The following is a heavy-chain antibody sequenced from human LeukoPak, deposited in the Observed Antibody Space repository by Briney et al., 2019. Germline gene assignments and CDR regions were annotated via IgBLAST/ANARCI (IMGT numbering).Heavy chain of an antibody. V-gene: IGHV3-23*01. Sequence: GGSLRLSCAASGFTFSNSAMSWVRQAPGKGLEWVSAISGSGTSTYYSDSVKGRFTSSRDNSKNTLYLQMNSLRAEDTAIYYCAKRDVAGPVYWGQGTLVTVSS. CDR3: AKRDVAGPVY. J-gene: IGHJ4*02. CDR2: ISGSGTST. CDR1: GFTFSNSA. D-gene: IGHD6-19*01.